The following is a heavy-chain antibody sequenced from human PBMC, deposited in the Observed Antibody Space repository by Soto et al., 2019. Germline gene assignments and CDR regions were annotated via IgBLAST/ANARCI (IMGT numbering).Heavy chain of an antibody. CDR2: SYYSGST. D-gene: IGHD1-1*01. CDR3: ARRQNWNNLFDT. J-gene: IGHJ5*02. CDR1: GGSITNNY. Sequence: SETLSLTCTVSGGSITNNYWSWIRQSPGKGLEWIGCSYYSGSTSYNPSLRSRVTISIDTSKTQFSLRLGSATAADTAVYYCARRQNWNNLFDTWGQGTLVTVSS. V-gene: IGHV4-59*08.